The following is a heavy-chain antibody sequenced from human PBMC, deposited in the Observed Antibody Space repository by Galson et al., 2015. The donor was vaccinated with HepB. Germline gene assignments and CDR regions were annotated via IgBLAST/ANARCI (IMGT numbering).Heavy chain of an antibody. CDR2: IYYSGST. V-gene: IGHV4-59*01. Sequence: SETLSLTCTVSGGSISSYYWSWIRQPPGKGLEWIGYIYYSGSTNYNPSLKSRVTISVDTSKNQFSLKLSSVTAADTAVYYCARDRPDSSGYYGGQGAFDIWGQGTMVTVSS. J-gene: IGHJ3*02. D-gene: IGHD3-22*01. CDR1: GGSISSYY. CDR3: ARDRPDSSGYYGGQGAFDI.